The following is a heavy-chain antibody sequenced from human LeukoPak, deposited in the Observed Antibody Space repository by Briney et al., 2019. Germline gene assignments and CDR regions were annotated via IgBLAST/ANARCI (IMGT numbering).Heavy chain of an antibody. CDR2: MYHSGS. J-gene: IGHJ4*02. V-gene: IGHV4-30-2*01. CDR1: GGSISSGGYS. CDR3: ARVVAAAGNSFDS. D-gene: IGHD6-13*01. Sequence: SETLSLTCAVSGGSISSGGYSWSWIRQPPGKGLEWIGYMYHSGSIYNPSLKSRVTISVDRSKNQFSLKLSSVTAADTAVYYCARVVAAAGNSFDSWGQGTLVTVSS.